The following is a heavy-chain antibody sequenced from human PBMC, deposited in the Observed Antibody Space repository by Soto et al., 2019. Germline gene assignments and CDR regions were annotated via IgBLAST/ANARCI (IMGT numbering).Heavy chain of an antibody. J-gene: IGHJ4*02. CDR3: ARVGSGSGSCLRF. V-gene: IGHV3-48*03. CDR2: ISSSGRTI. D-gene: IGHD6-19*01. Sequence: EVQLVESGGGLVQPGGSLRLSCAASGFTFSSYEMNWVRQAPGKGLEWVSYISSSGRTIYYADSVKGRFTISRDNAKNSLYLQMNSLRAEDTAVYYCARVGSGSGSCLRFWGQGPLVTVSS. CDR1: GFTFSSYE.